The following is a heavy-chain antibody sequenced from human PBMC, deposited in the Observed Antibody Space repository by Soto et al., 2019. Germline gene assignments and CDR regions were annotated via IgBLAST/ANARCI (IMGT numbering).Heavy chain of an antibody. CDR1: GYSFTSYW. CDR2: IYPGDSDT. V-gene: IGHV5-51*01. Sequence: GESLKISCKSSGYSFTSYWIGWVRQMPGKGLEWMGIIYPGDSDTRYSPSFQGQVTISADKSISTAYLQWSSLKASDTAMYYCATLGYCSSTSCSNGYGMDVWGQGTTVTVSS. CDR3: ATLGYCSSTSCSNGYGMDV. D-gene: IGHD2-2*01. J-gene: IGHJ6*02.